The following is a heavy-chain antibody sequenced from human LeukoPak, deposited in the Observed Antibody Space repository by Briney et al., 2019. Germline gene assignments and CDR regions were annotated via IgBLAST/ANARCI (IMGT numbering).Heavy chain of an antibody. V-gene: IGHV3-23*01. CDR2: ISGSGGST. J-gene: IGHJ3*02. CDR1: GFTFSSYA. D-gene: IGHD6-19*01. Sequence: GGSLRLSCAASGFTFSSYAMSWVRQAPGKGLEWVSAISGSGGSTYYADSVKGRSTISRDNSKNTLYLQMNSLRAEDTAVYYCATRIRGSSGWGAFDIWGQGTMVTVSS. CDR3: ATRIRGSSGWGAFDI.